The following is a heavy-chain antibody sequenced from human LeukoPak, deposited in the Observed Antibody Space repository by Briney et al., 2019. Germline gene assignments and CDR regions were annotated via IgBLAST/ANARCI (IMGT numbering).Heavy chain of an antibody. J-gene: IGHJ4*02. Sequence: GRSLRLSCAASGFTFSSYGMHWVRQAPGKGLEWVAVIWYDGSNKYYAASVKGRFTISRDNSKNTLYLQMNSLRAEDTAVYFCARDRDLYDGSGYYYLASNFDYWGQGTLVTVSS. CDR3: ARDRDLYDGSGYYYLASNFDY. CDR2: IWYDGSNK. V-gene: IGHV3-33*01. D-gene: IGHD3-22*01. CDR1: GFTFSSYG.